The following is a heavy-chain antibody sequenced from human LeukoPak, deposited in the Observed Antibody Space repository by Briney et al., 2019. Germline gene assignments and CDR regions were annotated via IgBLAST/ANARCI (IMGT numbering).Heavy chain of an antibody. CDR3: RAYGSSGYYTFDY. CDR2: IDNGGGT. Sequence: GGSLRLSCAASGFTFNTYVMTWVRQAPGKGLEWVSVIDNGGGTYYADSVKGRFTISRDNSKNTLYLQMNSLRAEDTAVYYCRAYGSSGYYTFDYWGQGTLVTVSS. D-gene: IGHD3-22*01. V-gene: IGHV3-53*01. CDR1: GFTFNTYV. J-gene: IGHJ4*02.